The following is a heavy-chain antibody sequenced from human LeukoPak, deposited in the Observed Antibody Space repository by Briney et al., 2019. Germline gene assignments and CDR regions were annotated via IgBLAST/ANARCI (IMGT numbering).Heavy chain of an antibody. CDR3: AKDPTQYYDILTGYYSGENWFDP. CDR1: GFTFSSYA. CDR2: ISGSGGST. D-gene: IGHD3-9*01. Sequence: GGSLRLSCAASGFTFSSYAMSWVRQAPGKGLEWVSAISGSGGSTYYADSVKGRFTISRDNSKNTLYLQMNSLRAEDTAVYYCAKDPTQYYDILTGYYSGENWFDPWGQGTLVTVSS. V-gene: IGHV3-23*01. J-gene: IGHJ5*02.